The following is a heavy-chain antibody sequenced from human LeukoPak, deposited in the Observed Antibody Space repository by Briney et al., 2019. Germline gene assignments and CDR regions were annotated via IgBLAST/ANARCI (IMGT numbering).Heavy chain of an antibody. CDR3: ASQGGLDN. J-gene: IGHJ4*01. CDR2: ISASGSDK. D-gene: IGHD1-26*01. CDR1: GFSFSSYT. Sequence: GGSLRLSCAASGFSFSSYTMNWVRQAPGKGLEWVSSISASGSDKYSTDSARGRFTISRDNAKSSLYLQMNSLRAEDTAVYYCASQGGLDNWGHGTLVTVSS. V-gene: IGHV3-21*01.